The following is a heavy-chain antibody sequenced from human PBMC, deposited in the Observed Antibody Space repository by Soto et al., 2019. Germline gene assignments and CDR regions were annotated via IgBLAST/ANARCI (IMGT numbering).Heavy chain of an antibody. CDR1: GGSISSSSYY. Sequence: SETLSLTCTVSGGSISSSSYYWGWIRQPPGKGLEWIGSIYYSGSTYYNPSPKSRVTISVDTSKNQFSLKLSSVTAADTAVYYRAITVTTNYYYGMDVWGQGTTVTVSS. D-gene: IGHD4-4*01. CDR3: AITVTTNYYYGMDV. J-gene: IGHJ6*02. V-gene: IGHV4-39*01. CDR2: IYYSGST.